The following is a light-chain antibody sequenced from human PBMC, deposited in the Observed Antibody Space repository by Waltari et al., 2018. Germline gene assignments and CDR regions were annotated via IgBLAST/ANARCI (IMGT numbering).Light chain of an antibody. Sequence: SYELTQPSSVSVSPGQTARITCSGDVLATNYARWFQQKPRQAPVLVSYKDSERPSGNPERFSGSSSGTTVTLTISGAQVEDEADYYCYSAADNNLRVFGGGTKLTVL. J-gene: IGLJ3*02. CDR3: YSAADNNLRV. V-gene: IGLV3-27*01. CDR1: VLATNY. CDR2: KDS.